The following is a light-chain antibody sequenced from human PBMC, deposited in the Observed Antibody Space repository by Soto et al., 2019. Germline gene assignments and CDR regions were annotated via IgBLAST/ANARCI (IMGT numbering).Light chain of an antibody. Sequence: DIQMTQSPSSLSASVGDRVTITCQASQDISNYLNWYQQKPGKAPKLLIYDASNLETGVPSRFSGSGSGTDFTFTISSLQPEDIATYYCQQYDNLPSLMYTFGQGTKLENK. J-gene: IGKJ2*01. V-gene: IGKV1-33*01. CDR3: QQYDNLPSLMYT. CDR1: QDISNY. CDR2: DAS.